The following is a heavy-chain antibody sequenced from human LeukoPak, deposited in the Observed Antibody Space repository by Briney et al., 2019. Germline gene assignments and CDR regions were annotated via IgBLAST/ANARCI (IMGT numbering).Heavy chain of an antibody. J-gene: IGHJ5*02. CDR2: MYYSGST. V-gene: IGHV4-30-4*01. CDR3: ARPYYYDSRIDP. Sequence: SETLSLTCTVSGGSISSGDYYWSWIRQPPGKGLEWIAYMYYSGSTYYNPSLRSRVTMSADTSKNQLSLKLSAVTAADTAVYYCARPYYYDSRIDPWGQGILVTVSS. CDR1: GGSISSGDYY. D-gene: IGHD3-22*01.